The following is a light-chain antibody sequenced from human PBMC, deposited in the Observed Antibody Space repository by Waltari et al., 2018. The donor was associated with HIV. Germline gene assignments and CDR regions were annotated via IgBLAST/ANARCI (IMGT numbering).Light chain of an antibody. Sequence: EIVLTQSPATLSLSPGERATLSGRASQSVGNYLAWYQQKPGQAPRLLMYGASSRATGIPARFSGSGSGTDFTLTISSLEPGDFGVYYCQQRSNWPISFGQGTRLEIK. CDR3: QQRSNWPIS. CDR1: QSVGNY. J-gene: IGKJ5*01. V-gene: IGKV3-11*01. CDR2: GAS.